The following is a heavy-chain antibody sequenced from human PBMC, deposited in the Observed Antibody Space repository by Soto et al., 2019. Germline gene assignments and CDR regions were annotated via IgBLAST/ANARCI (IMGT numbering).Heavy chain of an antibody. CDR2: IYYSGST. CDR3: ARGHYDFWSGYFATIDY. Sequence: SETLSLTCTVSGCSISSGDYYWSWIRQPPGKGLEWIGYIYYSGSTYYNPSLKSRVTISADTSNNQFSLKLSSVTAADTAVYYCARGHYDFWSGYFATIDYWGQGTLVTVSS. D-gene: IGHD3-3*01. V-gene: IGHV4-30-4*01. J-gene: IGHJ4*02. CDR1: GCSISSGDYY.